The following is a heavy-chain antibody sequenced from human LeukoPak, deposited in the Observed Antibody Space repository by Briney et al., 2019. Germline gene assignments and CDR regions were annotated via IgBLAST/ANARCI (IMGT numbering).Heavy chain of an antibody. V-gene: IGHV4-34*01. CDR2: INHSGST. CDR1: GGSFSGYY. CDR3: ARRYCSSTSCPGLDY. Sequence: SETLSLTCTVYGGSFSGYYWSWIRQTPGKGLQWIGQINHSGSTSYNPSLKSRVTISVDKSKNQFSLKLSSVTAADTAVYYCARRYCSSTSCPGLDYWGQGTLVTVSS. J-gene: IGHJ4*02. D-gene: IGHD2-2*01.